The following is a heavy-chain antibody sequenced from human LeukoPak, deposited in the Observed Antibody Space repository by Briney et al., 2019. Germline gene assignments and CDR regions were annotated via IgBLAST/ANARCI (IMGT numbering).Heavy chain of an antibody. CDR1: GGSFSGYY. Sequence: SETLSLTCAVYGGSFSGYYWSWIRQPPGKGLEWIGEINHSGSTNYNPSLKSRVTISVDTSKNQFSLKLSSVTAADTAVYYCARGRPNHDSSGYFYFDYWGQGTLVTVSS. CDR3: ARGRPNHDSSGYFYFDY. D-gene: IGHD3-22*01. J-gene: IGHJ4*02. V-gene: IGHV4-34*01. CDR2: INHSGST.